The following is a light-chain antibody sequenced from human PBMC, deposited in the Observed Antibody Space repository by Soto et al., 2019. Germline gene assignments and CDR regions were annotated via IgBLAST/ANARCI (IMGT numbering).Light chain of an antibody. V-gene: IGKV3-20*01. J-gene: IGKJ4*01. CDR1: QSVSSNY. Sequence: ESVLTQSPGTLSLSPGERATLSCRASQSVSSNYLAWYQQKPGQAPRLLIYGASSRATGIPDRFSGSGSGTDFTLIISRLEHEDFAVYYCQQYGGSPRITFGGGTKVEIK. CDR2: GAS. CDR3: QQYGGSPRIT.